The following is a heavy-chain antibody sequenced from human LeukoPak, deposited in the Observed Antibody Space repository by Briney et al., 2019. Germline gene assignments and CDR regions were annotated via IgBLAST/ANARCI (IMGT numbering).Heavy chain of an antibody. D-gene: IGHD3-22*01. CDR1: GGTFSSYA. J-gene: IGHJ4*02. CDR3: ARDRHPRDPKGAYYDSSGYYYFDY. Sequence: ASVKVSCKASGGTFSSYAISWVRQAPGQGLEWMGGIIPIFGTANYAQKFQGRVTFTADESTSTAYMELSSLRSEDTAVYYCARDRHPRDPKGAYYDSSGYYYFDYWGQGTLVTVSS. CDR2: IIPIFGTA. V-gene: IGHV1-69*13.